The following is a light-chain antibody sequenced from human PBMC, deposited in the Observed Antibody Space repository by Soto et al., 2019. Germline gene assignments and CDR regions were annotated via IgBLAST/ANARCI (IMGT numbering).Light chain of an antibody. J-gene: IGKJ1*01. V-gene: IGKV1-12*01. CDR2: AAS. CDR1: QGISSW. CDR3: QQANSFPWT. Sequence: DIQMTQSPSSVSASVGDRVTITCRASQGISSWLAWYQQKPGKAPELLIYAASRLQSGVPSRFSGSGSVKDFTLTIRSLQPEDFANYYSQQANSFPWTFGQVTKVEIK.